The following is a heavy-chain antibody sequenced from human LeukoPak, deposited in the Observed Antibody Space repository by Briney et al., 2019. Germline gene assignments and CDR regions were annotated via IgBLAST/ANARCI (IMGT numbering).Heavy chain of an antibody. J-gene: IGHJ4*02. CDR2: ISGSGDST. Sequence: PGGSLRLSCAASGFTFSSYAMSWVRQAPGKGLEWVSAISGSGDSTYYADSVKGRFTISRDNSKNTLYLQMNSLRAEDTAVYYCAKAMIVVVITTDLDYWGQGTLVTVSS. D-gene: IGHD3-22*01. CDR3: AKAMIVVVITTDLDY. V-gene: IGHV3-23*01. CDR1: GFTFSSYA.